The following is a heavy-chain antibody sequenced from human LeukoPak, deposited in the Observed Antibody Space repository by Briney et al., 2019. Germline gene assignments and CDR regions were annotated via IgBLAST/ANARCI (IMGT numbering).Heavy chain of an antibody. CDR2: ISNDGTIK. J-gene: IGHJ4*02. D-gene: IGHD5-18*01. Sequence: QPGGSQRLSCAGSGFTFSTYGIHWVCQAPGKGLEWVAVISNDGTIKYYADSVKGRFTVSRDNSKNTVYLQMNSLRAEDTAVYYCAREWSGYSFDYWGQGALVAVSS. CDR3: AREWSGYSFDY. CDR1: GFTFSTYG. V-gene: IGHV3-30*03.